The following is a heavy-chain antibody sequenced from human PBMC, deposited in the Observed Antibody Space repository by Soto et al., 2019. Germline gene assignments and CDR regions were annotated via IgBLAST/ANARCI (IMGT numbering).Heavy chain of an antibody. Sequence: ASVKVSCKASGYTFTDYYLHWVRQAPGQGLEWMGWINPNRGGTSIAQKFQGWLTMTRDTSISTVYMELSRLRSDDTAMYYCARAPTMSTGHFEYWGQGTLVTVSS. CDR2: INPNRGGT. CDR3: ARAPTMSTGHFEY. D-gene: IGHD3-22*01. CDR1: GYTFTDYY. V-gene: IGHV1-2*04. J-gene: IGHJ4*02.